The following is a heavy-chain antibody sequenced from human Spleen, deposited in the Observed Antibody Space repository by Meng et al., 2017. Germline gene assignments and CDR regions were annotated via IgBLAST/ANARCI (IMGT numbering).Heavy chain of an antibody. CDR2: IYHTCSS. V-gene: IGHV4-4*02. CDR1: GTTMRRYYG. J-gene: IGHJ4*02. D-gene: IGHD2-15*01. CDR3: ARLASGYIDY. Sequence: QAQLQDCCPPRGISSSTAAPPCRVPGTTMRRYYGGTRVHKPPGKRLEWMGEIYHTCSSNYTPSLKSRLTIFVDNANNEFSLNLSSLTAADTAIYSCARLASGYIDYWGQGTLVTVSS.